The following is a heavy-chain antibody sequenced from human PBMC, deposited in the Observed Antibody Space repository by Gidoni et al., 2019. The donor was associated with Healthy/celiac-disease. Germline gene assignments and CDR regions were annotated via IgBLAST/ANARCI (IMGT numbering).Heavy chain of an antibody. D-gene: IGHD3-16*01. Sequence: QVQLQQWGAGLLKPSETLSLTCAVYGGSSSGYYWSWIRQPPGKGLEWIGEINHSGSTNYNPSLKSRVTISVDTSKNQFSLKLSSVTAADTAVYYCASSGGTYYYYYGMDVWGQGTTVTVSS. CDR1: GGSSSGYY. CDR2: INHSGST. CDR3: ASSGGTYYYYYGMDV. V-gene: IGHV4-34*01. J-gene: IGHJ6*02.